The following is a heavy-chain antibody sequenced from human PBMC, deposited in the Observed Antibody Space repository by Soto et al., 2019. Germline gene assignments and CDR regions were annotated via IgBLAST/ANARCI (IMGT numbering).Heavy chain of an antibody. V-gene: IGHV3-21*01. D-gene: IGHD1-1*01. CDR1: GFTFTRYS. J-gene: IGHJ6*02. CDR3: ARDNWNPPLSESGLDV. CDR2: ISSSSSYI. Sequence: GGSLRLSCAASGFTFTRYSMNWVRQAPGKGLEWVSSISSSSSYIYYADSVTGRFTISRDNAKNSLYLQMNSLRAEDTAVYYCARDNWNPPLSESGLDVWGQGTMVTVFS.